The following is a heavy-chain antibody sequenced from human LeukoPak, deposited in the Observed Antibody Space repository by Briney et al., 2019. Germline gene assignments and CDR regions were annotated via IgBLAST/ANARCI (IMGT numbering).Heavy chain of an antibody. Sequence: PGGLRLSCAASGFTFSSYAMSWVRQAPGKGLEWVSAISGSGGSTYYADSVKGRFTISRDNSENTLYLQMNSLRAEDTAVYYCAKDYDFWSGYYGAYYFDYWGQGTLVTVSS. CDR3: AKDYDFWSGYYGAYYFDY. J-gene: IGHJ4*02. D-gene: IGHD3-3*01. CDR2: ISGSGGST. V-gene: IGHV3-23*01. CDR1: GFTFSSYA.